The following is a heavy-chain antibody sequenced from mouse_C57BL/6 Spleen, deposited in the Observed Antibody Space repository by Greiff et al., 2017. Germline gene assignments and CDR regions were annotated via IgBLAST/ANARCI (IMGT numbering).Heavy chain of an antibody. V-gene: IGHV7-1*01. CDR3: ERDANDYDETIAY. CDR2: SRNKANDYTT. D-gene: IGHD2-4*01. CDR1: GFTFTDFY. Sequence: EVKVVESGGGLVQSGRSLSLSCATSGFTFTDFYMEWVRQAPGKGLEWIAASRNKANDYTTESSASVKGRFIVSRDPSQSILYLQLTALRAEDNASYNCERDANDYDETIAYWGQGTLVTVAA. J-gene: IGHJ3*01.